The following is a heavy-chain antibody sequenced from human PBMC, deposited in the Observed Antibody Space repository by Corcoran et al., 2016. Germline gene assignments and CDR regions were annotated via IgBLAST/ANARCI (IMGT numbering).Heavy chain of an antibody. Sequence: EVQLVESGGGLVQPGGSLKLSCAASGFTFSGSAMHWVRQASGKGLEWVGRIRSKANSYATAYAASVKGRFTIARDDSKNKAYLQMNSRKTEDTAVYYCTRPSVYSYGFYAFDIWGQGTMVTVSS. CDR3: TRPSVYSYGFYAFDI. CDR1: GFTFSGSA. D-gene: IGHD5-18*01. J-gene: IGHJ3*02. CDR2: IRSKANSYAT. V-gene: IGHV3-73*02.